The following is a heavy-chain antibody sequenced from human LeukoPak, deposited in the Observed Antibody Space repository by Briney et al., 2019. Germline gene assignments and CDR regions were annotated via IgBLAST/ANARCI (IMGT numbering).Heavy chain of an antibody. V-gene: IGHV3-21*04. D-gene: IGHD4-17*01. CDR3: AKVADDYGDYFFPFYFDY. Sequence: GGSLRLSCAASGFTFSSYSMNWVRQAPGKGLEWVSSISSSSSYIYYADSVKGRFTISRDNAKNSLYLQMNSLRAEDTAVYYCAKVADDYGDYFFPFYFDYWGQGTLVTVSS. CDR2: ISSSSSYI. J-gene: IGHJ4*02. CDR1: GFTFSSYS.